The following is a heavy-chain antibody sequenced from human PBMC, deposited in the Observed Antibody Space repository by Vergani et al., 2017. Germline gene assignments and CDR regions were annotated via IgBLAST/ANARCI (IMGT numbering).Heavy chain of an antibody. V-gene: IGHV3-53*01. CDR1: GFTVSSNY. CDR2: IYSGGST. J-gene: IGHJ6*02. D-gene: IGHD5-12*01. CDR3: ARDRRGYSGDDYPPYYYYYGMDV. Sequence: EVQLVESGGGLIQPGGSLRLSCAASGFTVSSNYMSWVRQAPGKGLEWVSVIYSGGSTYYADSVKGRFTISRDNSKNTLYLQMNSLRAEDTAVYYCARDRRGYSGDDYPPYYYYYGMDVWGQGTTVTVSS.